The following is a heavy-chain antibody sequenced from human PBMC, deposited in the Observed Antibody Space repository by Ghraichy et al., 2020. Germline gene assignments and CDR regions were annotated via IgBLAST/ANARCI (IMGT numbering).Heavy chain of an antibody. Sequence: ASVKVSCKASRYTFTSYHMHWFLQSPVQGLEWMGVINPSNGNTGYAQKFQGRITLTRDTSTSTVYMELSSLRSEDTAVYYCAKPRPFYNERFWYGMDVWGQGTTVTVSS. J-gene: IGHJ6*02. CDR3: AKPRPFYNERFWYGMDV. V-gene: IGHV1-46*01. CDR2: INPSNGNT. CDR1: RYTFTSYH. D-gene: IGHD1-14*01.